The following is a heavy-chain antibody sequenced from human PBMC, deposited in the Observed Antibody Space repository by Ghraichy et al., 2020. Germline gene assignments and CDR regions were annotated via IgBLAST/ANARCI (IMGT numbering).Heavy chain of an antibody. CDR2: ITGSGDST. CDR1: GFTFNTYA. J-gene: IGHJ2*01. V-gene: IGHV3-23*01. D-gene: IGHD3-3*02. Sequence: GESLNISCAASGFTFNTYAMTWVRQAPGKGLEWVSGITGSGDSTYYTVSVRGRFTISRDNSNNTLYLQMNSLGVEDTATYFCAKFHLSQGWYFDLWGRGTRVTVSS. CDR3: AKFHLSQGWYFDL.